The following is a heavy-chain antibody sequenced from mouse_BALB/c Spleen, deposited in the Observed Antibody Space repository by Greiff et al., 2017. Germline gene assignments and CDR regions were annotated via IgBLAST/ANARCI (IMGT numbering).Heavy chain of an antibody. Sequence: EVKVVESGGGLVQPGGSLKLSCAASGFDFSRYWMSWVRQAPGKGLEWIGEINPDSSTINYTPSLKDKFIISRDNAKNTLYLQMSKVRSEDTALYYCARHGNYGAMDYWGQGTSVTVSS. V-gene: IGHV4-1*02. CDR3: ARHGNYGAMDY. CDR1: GFDFSRYW. CDR2: INPDSSTI. J-gene: IGHJ4*01. D-gene: IGHD1-1*01.